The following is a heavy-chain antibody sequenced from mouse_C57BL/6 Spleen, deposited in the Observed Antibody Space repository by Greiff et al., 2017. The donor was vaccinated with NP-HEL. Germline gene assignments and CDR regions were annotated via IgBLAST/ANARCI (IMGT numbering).Heavy chain of an antibody. J-gene: IGHJ3*01. V-gene: IGHV1-69*01. CDR2: IDPSDSYT. CDR3: ARGRYGSSPFAY. D-gene: IGHD1-1*01. CDR1: GYTFTSYW. Sequence: VQLQQSGAELVMPGASVKLSCKASGYTFTSYWMHWVKQRPGQGLEWIGEIDPSDSYTNYNQKFKGKSTLTVDKSSSTAYMQLSSLTSEDSAVYYCARGRYGSSPFAYWGQGTLVTVSA.